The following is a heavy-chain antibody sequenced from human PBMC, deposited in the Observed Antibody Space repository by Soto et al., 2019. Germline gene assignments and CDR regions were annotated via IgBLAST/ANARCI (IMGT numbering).Heavy chain of an antibody. J-gene: IGHJ4*02. CDR3: AKDDNYDYVWGTYRSLYFDY. Sequence: GGSLSLSCPASRCTFSGYVMHLVRQAPGKGLELVAVISHDGSNKYYADSVKGRFTISRDNSKNTLYLQMNSLRAEDTAVYYCAKDDNYDYVWGTYRSLYFDYWGRGTLVTVSS. V-gene: IGHV3-30*18. CDR2: ISHDGSNK. CDR1: RCTFSGYV. D-gene: IGHD3-16*02.